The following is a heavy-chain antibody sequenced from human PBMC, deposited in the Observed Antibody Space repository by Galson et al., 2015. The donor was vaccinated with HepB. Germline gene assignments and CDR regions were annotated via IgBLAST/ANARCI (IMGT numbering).Heavy chain of an antibody. CDR2: IYWDDDK. CDR1: GFSLSTSGVG. CDR3: AHIVDLSPLRTLDHYFDY. D-gene: IGHD2-2*01. Sequence: PALVKPTQTLTLTCTFSGFSLSTSGVGVGWIRQPPGKALEWLALIYWDDDKRYSPSLKSRLTITKDTSKNQVVLTMTNMDPVDTATYYCAHIVDLSPLRTLDHYFDYWGQGTLVTVSS. V-gene: IGHV2-5*02. J-gene: IGHJ4*02.